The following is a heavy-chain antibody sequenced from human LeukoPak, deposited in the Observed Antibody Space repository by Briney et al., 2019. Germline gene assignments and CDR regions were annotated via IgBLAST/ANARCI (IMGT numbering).Heavy chain of an antibody. V-gene: IGHV4-4*07. CDR1: GGSISSYY. Sequence: PSETLSLTCTVSGGSISSYYWSWIRQPAGKGLEWIGRIYTSGSTNYNPSLKSRVTMSVDTSKNQFSLKLSSVTAADTAVYYCARSYCSSTSCYDATYYYGMGVWGQGTTVTVSS. D-gene: IGHD2-2*01. CDR3: ARSYCSSTSCYDATYYYGMGV. CDR2: IYTSGST. J-gene: IGHJ6*02.